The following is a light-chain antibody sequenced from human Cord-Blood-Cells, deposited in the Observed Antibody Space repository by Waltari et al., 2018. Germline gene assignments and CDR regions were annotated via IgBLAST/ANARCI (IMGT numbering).Light chain of an antibody. CDR1: QSVSSSY. Sequence: EIVLTQSPATLSLSPGERATLSCRASQSVSSSYLAWYQQKPGQAPRLLIYGASSRATGIPARFSGSGSGTDFTLTISRLEPEDFAVYYCQQYGSSPLTFGGGTKVEIK. J-gene: IGKJ4*01. V-gene: IGKV3-20*01. CDR3: QQYGSSPLT. CDR2: GAS.